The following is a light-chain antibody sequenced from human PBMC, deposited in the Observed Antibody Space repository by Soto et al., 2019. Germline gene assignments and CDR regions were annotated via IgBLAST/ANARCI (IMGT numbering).Light chain of an antibody. CDR2: EVS. Sequence: QSALTQPASVSGSPGQSITISCTGSSSDVGGYNYVSWYQNHPGTAPKLMIYEVSNRPSGVSNRFSGSKSGNTASLTISGLQAEDDADYYCSSYTSSSALVFGGGTKLTVL. CDR1: SSDVGGYNY. J-gene: IGLJ2*01. CDR3: SSYTSSSALV. V-gene: IGLV2-14*01.